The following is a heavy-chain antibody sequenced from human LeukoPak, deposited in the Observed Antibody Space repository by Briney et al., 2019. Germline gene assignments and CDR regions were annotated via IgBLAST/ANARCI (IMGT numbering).Heavy chain of an antibody. D-gene: IGHD6-13*01. CDR2: IIPILGIA. Sequence: ASVKVSCKASGGTFSSYAISWVRQAPGQGLEWMGRIIPILGIANYAQKFQGRVTITADKSTSTAYMGLSSLRSEDTTVYYCARGRGDRSSWYYFDYWGQGTLVTVSS. CDR1: GGTFSSYA. J-gene: IGHJ4*02. CDR3: ARGRGDRSSWYYFDY. V-gene: IGHV1-69*04.